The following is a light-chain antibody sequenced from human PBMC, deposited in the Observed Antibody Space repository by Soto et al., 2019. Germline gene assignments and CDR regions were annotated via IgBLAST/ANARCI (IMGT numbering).Light chain of an antibody. Sequence: QSALTQSPSASGSPGQSVTISCTGTSSDIGGYNSVSWYQQHPGKAPKVMIYDVSKRPSGVPDRFSGSKSGNTASLTVSALQAEYEAAYYCSSYTDRNNLVFGTGTKVTVL. CDR1: SSDIGGYNS. CDR3: SSYTDRNNLV. J-gene: IGLJ1*01. V-gene: IGLV2-8*01. CDR2: DVS.